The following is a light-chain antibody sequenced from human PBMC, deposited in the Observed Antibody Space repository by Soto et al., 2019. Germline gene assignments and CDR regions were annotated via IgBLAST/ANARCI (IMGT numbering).Light chain of an antibody. CDR3: CSFAGTYTGV. Sequence: QSVLTQPPAVSGSPGQSVTLSCSGSGSDVGGYDFVSWYQQHPGKAPKLIIYDVSKRPSGVPDRYSGSKSGNTASLTISGLQAEDEADYYCCSFAGTYTGVFGGGTKLTVL. CDR1: GSDVGGYDF. J-gene: IGLJ2*01. V-gene: IGLV2-11*01. CDR2: DVS.